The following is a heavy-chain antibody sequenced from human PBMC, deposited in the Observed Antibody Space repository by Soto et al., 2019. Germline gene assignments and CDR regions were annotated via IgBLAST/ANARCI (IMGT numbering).Heavy chain of an antibody. V-gene: IGHV4-39*01. CDR2: IYYSGST. J-gene: IGHJ4*02. CDR3: ASLVRLLGVGHHDD. CDR1: GGSISSSSYY. D-gene: IGHD1-26*01. Sequence: SETLSLTCTVSGGSISSSSYYWGWIRQPPGKGLEWIGSIYYSGSTYYNPSLKSRVTISVDTSKNQFSLKLSSVTAADTAVYYCASLVRLLGVGHHDDWGQGTLVTVSS.